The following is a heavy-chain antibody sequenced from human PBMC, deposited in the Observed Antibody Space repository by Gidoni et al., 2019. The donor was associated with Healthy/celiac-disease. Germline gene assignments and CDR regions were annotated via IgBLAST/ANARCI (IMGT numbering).Heavy chain of an antibody. V-gene: IGHV1-69*01. CDR3: ASGFSVTRQHYYDYGMDV. D-gene: IGHD4-17*01. J-gene: IGHJ6*02. Sequence: QLQLGQSGAEVKKPGSSVKVSCKASGGTFSSSALSWVRQAPGQGREWVGGIIPIVGTANYAQKFQGKVTITADESTSTAYMELSSLRSEDTAVYYCASGFSVTRQHYYDYGMDVWGQGTTVTVSS. CDR2: IIPIVGTA. CDR1: GGTFSSSA.